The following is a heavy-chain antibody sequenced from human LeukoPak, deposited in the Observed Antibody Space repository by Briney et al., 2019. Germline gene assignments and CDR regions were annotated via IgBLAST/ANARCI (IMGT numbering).Heavy chain of an antibody. J-gene: IGHJ4*02. D-gene: IGHD3-10*01. Sequence: SETLSLTCAVYGGSFSGYYWSWIRQPPGKGLEWIGEINHSESTNYNPSLKSRVTISVDTSKNQFSLKLSSVTAADTAVYYCARPHYYGSGSYYFDYWGQGTLVTVSS. CDR2: INHSEST. CDR3: ARPHYYGSGSYYFDY. CDR1: GGSFSGYY. V-gene: IGHV4-34*01.